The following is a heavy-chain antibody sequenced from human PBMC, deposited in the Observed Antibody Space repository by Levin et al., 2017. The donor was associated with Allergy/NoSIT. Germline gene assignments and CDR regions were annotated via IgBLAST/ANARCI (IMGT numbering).Heavy chain of an antibody. J-gene: IGHJ4*02. CDR2: IKENGNEK. D-gene: IGHD5-12*01. V-gene: IGHV3-7*01. CDR3: ARVRGYSKSGFFD. CDR1: GFTFRNYW. Sequence: ASVKVSCAASGFTFRNYWMAWIRQAPGKGPEWVASIKENGNEKYYLDSVKGRFSISRDNAKESMFLQMNSLRVEDAAVYFCARVRGYSKSGFFDWGQGTVVTVSS.